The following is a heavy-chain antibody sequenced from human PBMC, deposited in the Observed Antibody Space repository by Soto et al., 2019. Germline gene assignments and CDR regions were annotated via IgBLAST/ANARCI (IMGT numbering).Heavy chain of an antibody. Sequence: EVQLLESGGGLVQSGGSLRLSCVASGFTFSSYAMGWVRQAPGKGLEWVSSLGDSGSCPYYADSVKGRFTISSDNSKSTLYLQMNSLRAEDTGIYYCAKDHYDILTGYYSLYYFDYWGQGTLVTVSS. CDR2: LGDSGSCP. D-gene: IGHD3-9*01. CDR3: AKDHYDILTGYYSLYYFDY. J-gene: IGHJ4*02. CDR1: GFTFSSYA. V-gene: IGHV3-23*01.